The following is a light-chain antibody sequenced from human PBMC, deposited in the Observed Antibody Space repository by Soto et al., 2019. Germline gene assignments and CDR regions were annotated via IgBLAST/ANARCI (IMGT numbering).Light chain of an antibody. CDR1: QSISSW. V-gene: IGKV1-5*01. CDR3: QQYNSYPWT. J-gene: IGKJ1*01. Sequence: DIQMTQSPSTLSASVGDRVTITCRASQSISSWLAWYQQKPGKAPNLLMYDASSLESGAPSRFSGSGSGTEFALTISSLQPDDFATYYCQQYNSYPWTFGQGTKVKVK. CDR2: DAS.